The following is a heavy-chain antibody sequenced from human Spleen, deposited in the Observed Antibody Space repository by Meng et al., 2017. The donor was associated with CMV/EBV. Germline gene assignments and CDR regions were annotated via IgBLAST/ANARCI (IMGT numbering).Heavy chain of an antibody. CDR2: IYGGGTT. V-gene: IGHV3-53*01. Sequence: GESLKISCAASGFTVSSNYMSWVRQAPGKGLEWVSVIYGGGTTYYADSVKGRFTISRDNAKNSLYLQMNSLRAEDTAVYYCARDDRPKTGDRKVYYYYYGMDVWGQGTTVTVSS. D-gene: IGHD7-27*01. CDR3: ARDDRPKTGDRKVYYYYYGMDV. CDR1: GFTVSSNY. J-gene: IGHJ6*02.